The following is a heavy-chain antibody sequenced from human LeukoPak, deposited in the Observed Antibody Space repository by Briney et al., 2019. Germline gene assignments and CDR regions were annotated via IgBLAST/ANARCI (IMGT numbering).Heavy chain of an antibody. CDR1: GGSISSYY. Sequence: SETLSLTCTVSGGSISSYYWIWIRQATGKRLEWIGDIYYSGSTNYNPSLKSRVTISVDTSNNQLSLKLSSVTAADTAVYYCARKGAYASPFDYWGQGTLVTVSS. J-gene: IGHJ4*02. D-gene: IGHD5-12*01. CDR3: ARKGAYASPFDY. V-gene: IGHV4-59*01. CDR2: IYYSGST.